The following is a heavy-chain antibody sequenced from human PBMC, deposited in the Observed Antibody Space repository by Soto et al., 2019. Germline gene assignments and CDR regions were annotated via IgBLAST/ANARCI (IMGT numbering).Heavy chain of an antibody. V-gene: IGHV3-48*01. J-gene: IGHJ6*03. Sequence: EVQLVESGGGLVQPGGSLRLSCATSGFILSDCAMNWVRQAPGKGLEGVSYIISSSSVLDYADSVKGRFTVSRDNARNSLYLQMNSLRAEDTAVYYCARDLSWGSNWYYYMDVWGKGTTVTVSS. CDR3: ARDLSWGSNWYYYMDV. D-gene: IGHD7-27*01. CDR2: IISSSSVL. CDR1: GFILSDCA.